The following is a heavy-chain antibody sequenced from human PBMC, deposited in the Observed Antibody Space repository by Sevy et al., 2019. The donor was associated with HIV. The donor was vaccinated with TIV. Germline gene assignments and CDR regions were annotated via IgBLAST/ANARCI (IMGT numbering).Heavy chain of an antibody. CDR3: ATSYYDSSGYSPLFYYGMDV. D-gene: IGHD3-22*01. V-gene: IGHV1-69*13. CDR1: GGTVINFA. Sequence: ASVKVSCKTSGGTVINFAITWVRQAPGQGLEWMGGSIPLFDTTNYSQKFQGRVTLTADGSTATAYMELSSLRSEDTAVYYCATSYYDSSGYSPLFYYGMDVWGQWTTVTVSS. CDR2: SIPLFDTT. J-gene: IGHJ6*02.